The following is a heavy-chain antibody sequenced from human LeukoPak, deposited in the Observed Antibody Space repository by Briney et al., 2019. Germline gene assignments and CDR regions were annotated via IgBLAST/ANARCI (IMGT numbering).Heavy chain of an antibody. CDR2: IYYTGST. CDR3: ARGPVTTLNNRIDP. D-gene: IGHD4-17*01. CDR1: GGSISSYY. J-gene: IGHJ5*02. V-gene: IGHV4-59*01. Sequence: SETLSLTCIVSGGSISSYYWSWIRQPPGEGVEWIGYIYYTGSTSYNPSLKSRITISVDTSKSQFSLKLTSVTAADTAFYYCARGPVTTLNNRIDPWGQGTLVTVSS.